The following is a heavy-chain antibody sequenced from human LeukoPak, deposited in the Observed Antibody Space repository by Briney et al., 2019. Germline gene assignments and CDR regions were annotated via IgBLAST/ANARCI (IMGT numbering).Heavy chain of an antibody. V-gene: IGHV3-7*01. J-gene: IGHJ4*02. CDR1: GFTFSGHW. D-gene: IGHD1-14*01. CDR2: IKQGGSDK. CDR3: TRDRSRAEDD. Sequence: AGGSLRLSCAASGFTFSGHWMSWVRQAPGKGLEWVANIKQGGSDKYYVDSVKGRFTISRDNANNLLYLQMNSLRGEDTAVYYCTRDRSRAEDDWGRGGLVTVCS.